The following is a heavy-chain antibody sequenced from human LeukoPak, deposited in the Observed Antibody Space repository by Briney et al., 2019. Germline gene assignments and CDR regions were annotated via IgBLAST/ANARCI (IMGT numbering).Heavy chain of an antibody. D-gene: IGHD2-2*01. V-gene: IGHV3-11*04. CDR1: GFTFSDYY. Sequence: GGSLRLSCAASGFTFSDYYMSWIRQAPGKGLEWVSCISSSGSTIYYADSVKGRFTISRDNAKNSLYLQMNSLRAEDTAVYYCARDLGYCSSTSCYANWFDPWGQGTLVTVSS. CDR3: ARDLGYCSSTSCYANWFDP. CDR2: ISSSGSTI. J-gene: IGHJ5*02.